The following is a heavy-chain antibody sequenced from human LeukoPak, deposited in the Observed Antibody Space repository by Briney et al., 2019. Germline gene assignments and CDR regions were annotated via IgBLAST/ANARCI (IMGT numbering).Heavy chain of an antibody. J-gene: IGHJ5*02. CDR3: ARAVSTYYDFWSGPPEFDP. CDR2: INPNSGGT. D-gene: IGHD3-3*01. CDR1: GYTFTGYY. Sequence: ASVKVSCKASGYTFTGYYMHWVRQAPGQGLEWMGWINPNSGGTNYAQKFQGRVTMTRDTSISTAYMELSRLRSDDTAVYYCARAVSTYYDFWSGPPEFDPWGQGTLVTVSS. V-gene: IGHV1-2*02.